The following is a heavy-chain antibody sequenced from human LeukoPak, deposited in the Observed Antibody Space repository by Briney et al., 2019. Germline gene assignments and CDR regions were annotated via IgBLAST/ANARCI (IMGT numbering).Heavy chain of an antibody. CDR1: GFTFSSCA. J-gene: IGHJ2*01. V-gene: IGHV3-23*01. CDR3: AKVGTGYSYGWDWYFDL. CDR2: ISGSGGST. Sequence: GGSLRLSCAASGFTFSSCAMSWVRQAPGKGLEWVSAISGSGGSTYYADSVKGRFTISRDNSKNTLYLQMNSLRAEDTAVYYCAKVGTGYSYGWDWYFDLWGRGTLVTVSS. D-gene: IGHD5-18*01.